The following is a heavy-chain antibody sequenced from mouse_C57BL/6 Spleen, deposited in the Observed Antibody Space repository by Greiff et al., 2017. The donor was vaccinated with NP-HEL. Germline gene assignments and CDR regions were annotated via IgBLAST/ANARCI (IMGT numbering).Heavy chain of an antibody. V-gene: IGHV5-4*03. D-gene: IGHD4-1*01. Sequence: EVKLVESGGGLVKPGGSLKLSCAASGFTFSSYAMSWVRQTPEKRLEWVATISDGGSYTYYPDNVKGRFTISRDNAKNNLYLQMSHLKSEDIAMYYCARACQNWDYYFDYWGQGTTLTVSS. CDR1: GFTFSSYA. CDR3: ARACQNWDYYFDY. CDR2: ISDGGSYT. J-gene: IGHJ2*01.